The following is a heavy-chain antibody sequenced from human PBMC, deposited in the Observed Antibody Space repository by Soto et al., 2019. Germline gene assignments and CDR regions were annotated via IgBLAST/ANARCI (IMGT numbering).Heavy chain of an antibody. D-gene: IGHD2-2*01. V-gene: IGHV1-69*06. CDR1: GGTFSSYA. Sequence: SVKVSCKASGGTFSSYAISWVRQAPGQGLEWMGGIIPIFGTANYAQKFQGRVTITADKSTSTAYMELSSLRSEDTAVYYCARVIVVREASYYYYYYGMDVWGQGTTVTVSS. CDR3: ARVIVVREASYYYYYYGMDV. CDR2: IIPIFGTA. J-gene: IGHJ6*02.